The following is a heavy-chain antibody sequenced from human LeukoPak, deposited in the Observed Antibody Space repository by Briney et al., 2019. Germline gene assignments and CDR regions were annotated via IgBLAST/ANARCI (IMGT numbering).Heavy chain of an antibody. CDR1: GYSFTNYW. V-gene: IGHV5-51*01. J-gene: IGHJ4*02. Sequence: GESLKISCKGSGYSFTNYWIGWVRQMPGKGLEWMGIIWPGDSDTKYSPSFQGQVTISADKSTSTAYLQWSSLKASDTAMYYCARHMKAAAGPSNFEYWGQGTLVTVSS. D-gene: IGHD6-25*01. CDR3: ARHMKAAAGPSNFEY. CDR2: IWPGDSDT.